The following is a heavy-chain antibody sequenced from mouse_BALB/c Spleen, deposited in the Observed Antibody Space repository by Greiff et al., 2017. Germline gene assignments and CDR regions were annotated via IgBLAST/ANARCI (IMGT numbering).Heavy chain of an antibody. CDR2: IYPGSGNT. D-gene: IGHD2-4*01. J-gene: IGHJ2*01. V-gene: IGHV1-77*01. CDR1: GYTFTDYY. Sequence: QVQLQQSGAELARPGASVKLSCKASGYTFTDYYINWVKQRTGQGLEWIGEIYPGSGNTYYNEKFKGKATLTADKSSSTAYMQLSSLTSEDSAVYFCARGGDYPDYWGQGTTLTVSS. CDR3: ARGGDYPDY.